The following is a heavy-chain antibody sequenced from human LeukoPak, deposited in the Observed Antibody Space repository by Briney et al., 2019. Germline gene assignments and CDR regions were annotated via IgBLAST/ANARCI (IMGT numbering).Heavy chain of an antibody. J-gene: IGHJ4*02. D-gene: IGHD4-17*01. CDR1: GFRFDDYD. CDR2: ISSSSSYI. V-gene: IGHV3-21*01. Sequence: GRSLRLSCAASGFRFDDYDMYWVRQAPGKGLEWVSSISSSSSYIYYADSVKGRFTISRDNAKNSLYLQMNSLRAEDTAVYYCARGGLTTVTIIDYWGQGTLVTVSS. CDR3: ARGGLTTVTIIDY.